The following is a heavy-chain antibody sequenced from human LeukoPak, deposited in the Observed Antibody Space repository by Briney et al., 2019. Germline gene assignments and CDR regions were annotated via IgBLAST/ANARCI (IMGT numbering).Heavy chain of an antibody. CDR1: GFSFSSNW. CDR2: IKQDGSEK. D-gene: IGHD3-10*01. V-gene: IGHV3-7*03. Sequence: PGGSLRLSYGASGFSFSSNWMSWVRQAPGRGLEWVANIKQDGSEKHYVDSVKGRFTISRDNGKNSLYLQMNSLRAEDTAVYYCAREKGIMVREMALDIWGQGTMVTVSS. J-gene: IGHJ3*02. CDR3: AREKGIMVREMALDI.